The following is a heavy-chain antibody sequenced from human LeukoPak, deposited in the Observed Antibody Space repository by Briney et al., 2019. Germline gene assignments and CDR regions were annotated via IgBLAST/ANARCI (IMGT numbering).Heavy chain of an antibody. D-gene: IGHD6-19*01. CDR1: GFTFSDYY. CDR2: ISSSSSYT. J-gene: IGHJ4*02. Sequence: GGSLRLSCAASGFTFSDYYMSWIRQAPGKGLEWVSYISSSSSYTNKPDSVKGRFTISRDNAKKSLYLQMNSLRAEDTAVYYCARFRSSGWVYFDYWGQGTLVTVSS. CDR3: ARFRSSGWVYFDY. V-gene: IGHV3-11*03.